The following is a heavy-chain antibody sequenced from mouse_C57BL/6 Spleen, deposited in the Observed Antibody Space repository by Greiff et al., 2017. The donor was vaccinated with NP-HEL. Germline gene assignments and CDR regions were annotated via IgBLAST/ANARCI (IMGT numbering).Heavy chain of an antibody. CDR2: IYPRSGNT. D-gene: IGHD2-3*01. CDR3: ARSGDGYYEGYFDY. J-gene: IGHJ2*01. Sequence: QVQLQQSGAELARPGASVKLSCKASGYTFTSYGISWVKQRTGQGLEWIGEIYPRSGNTYYNEKFKGKATLTADKSSSTAYMELRSLTSEDSAVYFCARSGDGYYEGYFDYWGQGTTLTVSS. V-gene: IGHV1-81*01. CDR1: GYTFTSYG.